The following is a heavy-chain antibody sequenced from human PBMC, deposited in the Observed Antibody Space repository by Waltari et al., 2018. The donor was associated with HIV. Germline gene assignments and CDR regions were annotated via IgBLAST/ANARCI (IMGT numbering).Heavy chain of an antibody. V-gene: IGHV3-33*01. D-gene: IGHD2-8*01. Sequence: QVQLVESGGGVVQPGRSLRLSCAAAGFTCSSYGMYWVRQAPGKELEWVAVIWYDGWNKYYADSVKVRFTISRDNSKNTLYLQMNSRRAEDTAVYYCARENGFRSRDAFDIWGQGTMVTVSS. CDR2: IWYDGWNK. CDR1: GFTCSSYG. CDR3: ARENGFRSRDAFDI. J-gene: IGHJ3*02.